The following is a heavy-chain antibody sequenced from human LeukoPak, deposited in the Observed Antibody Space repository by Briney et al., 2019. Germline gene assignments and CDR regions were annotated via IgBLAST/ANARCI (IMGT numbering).Heavy chain of an antibody. CDR3: SRDSLSSCGGDCYSGLDV. Sequence: GGSLRLSCAASGFMLSSTWMHWVRQAPGEALMWVSRIKSDGSSTAYADSVKGRFTISRDNAKNTLYLQMNSLRAEETAVYYCSRDSLSSCGGDCYSGLDVWGQGTTVTVSS. V-gene: IGHV3-74*01. CDR1: GFMLSSTW. J-gene: IGHJ6*02. CDR2: IKSDGSST. D-gene: IGHD2-21*02.